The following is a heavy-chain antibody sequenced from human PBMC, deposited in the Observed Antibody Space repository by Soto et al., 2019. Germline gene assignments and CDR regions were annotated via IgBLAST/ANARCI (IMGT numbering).Heavy chain of an antibody. V-gene: IGHV4-34*01. J-gene: IGHJ4*02. CDR3: ARGLQGNLGNPTVFDY. Sequence: SETLSLTCAVYGGSFSGYYWSWIRQPPGKGLEWIGEINHSGGTNYNPSLKSRVTISVDTSKNQFSLKLSSVTAADTAVYYCARGLQGNLGNPTVFDYWGQGTLVTVSS. CDR1: GGSFSGYY. CDR2: INHSGGT. D-gene: IGHD4-4*01.